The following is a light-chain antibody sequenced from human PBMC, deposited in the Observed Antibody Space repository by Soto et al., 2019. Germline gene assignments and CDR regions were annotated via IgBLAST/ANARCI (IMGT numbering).Light chain of an antibody. V-gene: IGKV3-15*01. J-gene: IGKJ4*01. CDR2: GAS. CDR3: QQYNNWPPVT. Sequence: EIVMTQSPATLSVSPGERATLSCRASQSVSSNLAWYQQKPGQAPRLLIYGASTRATGIPARFSGSGSGTEVALTISSRQSEDVAVYYCQQYNNWPPVTFGGGTKVEIK. CDR1: QSVSSN.